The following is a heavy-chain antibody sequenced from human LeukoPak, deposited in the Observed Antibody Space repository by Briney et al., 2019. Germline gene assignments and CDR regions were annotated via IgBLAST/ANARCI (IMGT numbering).Heavy chain of an antibody. CDR3: ARVRNGRVSYYYYYYMDV. CDR1: GGSISSYY. D-gene: IGHD6-6*01. V-gene: IGHV4-4*07. CDR2: IYTSGST. Sequence: SETLSLTCTVSGGSISSYYRSWIRQPAGKGLEWIGRIYTSGSTNYNPSLKSRVTMSVDTSKNQFSLKLSSVTAADTAVYYCARVRNGRVSYYYYYYMDVWGKGTTVTVSS. J-gene: IGHJ6*03.